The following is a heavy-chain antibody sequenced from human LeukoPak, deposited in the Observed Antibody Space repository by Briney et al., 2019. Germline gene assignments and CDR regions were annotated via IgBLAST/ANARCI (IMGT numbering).Heavy chain of an antibody. V-gene: IGHV4-34*01. CDR3: ARGSGYYGSGSYPY. J-gene: IGHJ4*02. CDR1: GGSFSGYY. CDR2: INHSGST. Sequence: SETLSLTCAVYGGSFSGYYWSWIRQPPGKGLEWIGEINHSGSTNYNPSLKSRVTISVDTSKNQLSLKLSSVTAADTAVYYCARGSGYYGSGSYPYWGQGTLVTVSS. D-gene: IGHD3-10*01.